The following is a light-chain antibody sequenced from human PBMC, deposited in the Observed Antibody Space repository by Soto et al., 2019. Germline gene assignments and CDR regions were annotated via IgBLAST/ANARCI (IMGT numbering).Light chain of an antibody. CDR3: QQYGMSPPVT. J-gene: IGKJ4*01. V-gene: IGKV3-20*01. CDR2: GAS. Sequence: IVLTQSPATLSLSPGERATLSCRASQSIGGPYLAWYQQKPGQAPRLLIYGASSRATGIPDRFSGSGSGTDFTLSISRLEPEDFAMYYCQQYGMSPPVTFGGGTKLEIK. CDR1: QSIGGPY.